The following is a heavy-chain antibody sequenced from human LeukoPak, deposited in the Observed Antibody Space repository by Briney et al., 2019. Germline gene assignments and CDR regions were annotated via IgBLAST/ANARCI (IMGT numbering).Heavy chain of an antibody. V-gene: IGHV1-69*05. D-gene: IGHD2-15*01. CDR2: IIPIFGTA. J-gene: IGHJ4*02. CDR3: ARASDCSGGSCPISY. CDR1: GGTFSSYA. Sequence: GASVKVSCKASGGTFSSYAISWVRQAPGQGLEWMGRIIPIFGTANYGKKFPGRVKITTDESTSTAYMELSSLRSEDTAVYYCARASDCSGGSCPISYWGQGTLVTVSS.